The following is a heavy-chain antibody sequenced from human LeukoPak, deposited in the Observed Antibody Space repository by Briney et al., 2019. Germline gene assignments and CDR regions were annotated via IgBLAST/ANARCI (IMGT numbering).Heavy chain of an antibody. CDR3: ARAFC. J-gene: IGHJ4*02. V-gene: IGHV3-7*01. Sequence: RGSLRLSCAASGFTFASQWMSWVSHAPGKGLGWVANIKEEVSEKPYVDSVKGRFTISRDNAKNSLYLQMNSLRAEDTAVYYCARAFCWGQGTLVTVSS. D-gene: IGHD3-16*01. CDR2: IKEEVSEK. CDR1: GFTFASQW.